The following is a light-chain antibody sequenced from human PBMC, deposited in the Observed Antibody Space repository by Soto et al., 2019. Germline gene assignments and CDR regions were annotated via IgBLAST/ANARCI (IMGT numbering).Light chain of an antibody. Sequence: QSALTQPASVSGSPGQSITISCTGTSSDVGSYNLVSWYQQHPGKAPKLMMYEVSKRPSGVSNRFSGSKSGNTASLTISGLQAEDEADYYCCSYAGSSSSLYVFGTGTKLTVL. CDR3: CSYAGSSSSLYV. V-gene: IGLV2-23*02. J-gene: IGLJ1*01. CDR1: SSDVGSYNL. CDR2: EVS.